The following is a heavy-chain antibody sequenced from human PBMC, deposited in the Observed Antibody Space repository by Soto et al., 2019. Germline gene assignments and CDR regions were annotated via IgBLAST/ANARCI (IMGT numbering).Heavy chain of an antibody. V-gene: IGHV4-39*01. J-gene: IGHJ5*02. CDR1: GGSISSSSYY. CDR2: IYYSGST. Sequence: PSETLSLTCTVSGGSISSSSYYWGWIRQPPGKGLEWIGSIYYSGSTYYNPSLKSRVTISVDTSKNQFSLKLSSVTAADTAVYYCARRAGYCSGGSCFQGYFWSDPWGQGPLVTVSS. CDR3: ARRAGYCSGGSCFQGYFWSDP. D-gene: IGHD2-15*01.